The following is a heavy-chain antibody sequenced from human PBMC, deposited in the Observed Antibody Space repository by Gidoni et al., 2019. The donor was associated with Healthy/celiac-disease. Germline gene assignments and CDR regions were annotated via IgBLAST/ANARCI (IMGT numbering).Heavy chain of an antibody. Sequence: QITLKESGPTLVKPTQTLTLTCTFSGFSLRTSGVGVGWIRQPPGKALEWLALIYWNDDKRYSPSLKSRLTITKDTSKNQVVLTMTNMDPVDTATYYCAHSPALWTRVLYGMDVWGQGTTVTVSS. CDR3: AHSPALWTRVLYGMDV. V-gene: IGHV2-5*01. CDR2: IYWNDDK. CDR1: GFSLRTSGVG. D-gene: IGHD2-21*01. J-gene: IGHJ6*02.